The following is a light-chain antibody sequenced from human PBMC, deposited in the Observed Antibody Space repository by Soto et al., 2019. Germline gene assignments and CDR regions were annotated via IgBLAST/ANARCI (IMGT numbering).Light chain of an antibody. Sequence: QSALTQPPSASGSPGQSVTISCTGTSSDVGAYNYVSWYQQYPGKAPKLMIYEVSKRPSGVPDRFSGSKSGKTASLTVSGLQAEDEAYYHCTSYAGSNIWVFGGGTKVTVL. CDR1: SSDVGAYNY. J-gene: IGLJ3*02. V-gene: IGLV2-8*01. CDR2: EVS. CDR3: TSYAGSNIWV.